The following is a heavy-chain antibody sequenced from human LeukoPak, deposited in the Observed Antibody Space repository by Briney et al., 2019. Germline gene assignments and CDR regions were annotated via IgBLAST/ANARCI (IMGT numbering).Heavy chain of an antibody. CDR3: ARLEMATISFDY. V-gene: IGHV3-11*01. D-gene: IGHD5-24*01. Sequence: GGSLRLSCAASGFIFSDYYMSWIRQAPGKGLEWVSYISSSGSTIYYADSVKGRFTISRDNAKNSLYLQMNSLRAEDTAVYYCARLEMATISFDYWGQGTLVTVSS. J-gene: IGHJ4*02. CDR1: GFIFSDYY. CDR2: ISSSGSTI.